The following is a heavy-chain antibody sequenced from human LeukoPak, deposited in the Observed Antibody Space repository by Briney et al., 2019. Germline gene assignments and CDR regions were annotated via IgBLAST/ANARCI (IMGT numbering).Heavy chain of an antibody. CDR3: ARVDGLGATTSEYFQH. D-gene: IGHD1-26*01. J-gene: IGHJ1*01. CDR1: GYSISSGYY. Sequence: PSETLSLTCTVSGYSISSGYYWGWIRQPPGKGLEWIGSIYHSGSTYYNPSLKSRVTISVDTSKNQFSLKLSSVTAADTAVYYCARVDGLGATTSEYFQHWGQGTLVTVSS. V-gene: IGHV4-38-2*02. CDR2: IYHSGST.